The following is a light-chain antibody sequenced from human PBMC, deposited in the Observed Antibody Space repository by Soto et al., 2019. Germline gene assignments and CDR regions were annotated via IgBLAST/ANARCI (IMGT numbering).Light chain of an antibody. V-gene: IGKV3-20*01. Sequence: EIVLTQSPGTLSLSPGERATLSCRASQSVSSSYLAWYQQKPGQAPRLLIYGASSRATGIPDRFSGSGSGTDFTLTFSRLGPEEFAMYHCQQYGSSPPWTLGQGTKVVIK. CDR3: QQYGSSPPWT. CDR1: QSVSSSY. CDR2: GAS. J-gene: IGKJ1*01.